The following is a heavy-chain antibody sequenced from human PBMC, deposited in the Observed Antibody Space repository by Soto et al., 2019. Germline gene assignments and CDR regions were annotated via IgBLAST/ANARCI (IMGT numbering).Heavy chain of an antibody. CDR3: AKPWVCSSTSCQNWFDT. CDR2: ISGSGGST. J-gene: IGHJ5*02. V-gene: IGHV3-23*01. CDR1: VFTFSSYA. D-gene: IGHD2-2*01. Sequence: GGSLRLSCAASVFTFSSYAMSWVRQAPGKGLEWVSAISGSGGSTYYADSVKGRFTGSRDNSKNTLYLQMNSLRAEDTAVYYCAKPWVCSSTSCQNWFDTWGRGTLVTVSS.